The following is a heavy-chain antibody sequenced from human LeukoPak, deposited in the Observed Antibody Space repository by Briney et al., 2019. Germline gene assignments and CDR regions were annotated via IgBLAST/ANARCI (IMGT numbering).Heavy chain of an antibody. CDR2: INPKSGDT. Sequence: ASVKVSCKASGYTFTGYYIHWVRQAPGQGLEWMGWINPKSGDTSYVQKFQGRVTMTRDTSITTAYVELNRLRSDDTAVYYCAKDISGWCGKNCYSKRNDYWGQGTLVTVSS. CDR1: GYTFTGYY. J-gene: IGHJ4*02. D-gene: IGHD2-15*01. V-gene: IGHV1-2*02. CDR3: AKDISGWCGKNCYSKRNDY.